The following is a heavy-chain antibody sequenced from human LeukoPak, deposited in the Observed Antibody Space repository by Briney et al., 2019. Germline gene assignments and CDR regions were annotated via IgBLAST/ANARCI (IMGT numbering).Heavy chain of an antibody. V-gene: IGHV3-21*01. D-gene: IGHD5-18*01. CDR2: ISSSSSYI. CDR1: GFTFSSYS. J-gene: IGHJ6*02. Sequence: GGSLRLSCAASGFTFSSYSMNWVRQAPGKGLEWVSSISSSSSYIYYADSVKGRFTISRDNAKNSLYLQMNSLRAEDTAVYYCARDKAAIVPGYYYGMDVWGQGTTVTVPS. CDR3: ARDKAAIVPGYYYGMDV.